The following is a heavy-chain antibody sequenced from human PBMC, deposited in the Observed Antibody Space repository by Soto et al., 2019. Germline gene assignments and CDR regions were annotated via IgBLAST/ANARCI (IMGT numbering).Heavy chain of an antibody. D-gene: IGHD1-20*01. J-gene: IGHJ4*02. CDR2: FFYTGFT. V-gene: IGHV4-39*01. CDR3: ATSQKGYNWNYFDH. Sequence: PSETLSLTCDVSGASISGSYYYWSWLRHSPGKGPEWIGSFFYTGFTSYNPSLESRVSVSVDTSKSQFSLKLSAVTAADTAVYYCATSQKGYNWNYFDHWGQGALVTAPQ. CDR1: GASISGSYYY.